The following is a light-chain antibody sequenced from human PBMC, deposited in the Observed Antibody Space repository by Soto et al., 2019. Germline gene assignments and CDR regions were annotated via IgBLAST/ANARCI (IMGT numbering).Light chain of an antibody. J-gene: IGLJ1*01. V-gene: IGLV2-14*01. Sequence: QSALTQPASVSGSPGQSITISCTGTSSDVGGYNYVSWYQQHPGKAPKLMIYEVSNRPSGVSNRFSRSKSGNTASLTISGLQAEDEADYYCSSYTSSSTVFGTGTKLTVL. CDR1: SSDVGGYNY. CDR3: SSYTSSSTV. CDR2: EVS.